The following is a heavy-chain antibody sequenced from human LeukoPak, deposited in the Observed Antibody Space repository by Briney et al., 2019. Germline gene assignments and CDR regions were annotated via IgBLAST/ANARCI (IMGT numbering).Heavy chain of an antibody. CDR3: TRSRTSNSCYSTFDL. CDR2: MSTDGGTT. Sequence: GGSLRLSCAASGFALSGYAMHWVRQGPGKGLEYVSAMSTDGGTTYFANSVKGRFSISRDNPKNMLYLQMGSLRAEDSALYYCTRSRTSNSCYSTFDLWGQGTMVTVSS. CDR1: GFALSGYA. D-gene: IGHD2-2*01. J-gene: IGHJ3*01. V-gene: IGHV3-64*01.